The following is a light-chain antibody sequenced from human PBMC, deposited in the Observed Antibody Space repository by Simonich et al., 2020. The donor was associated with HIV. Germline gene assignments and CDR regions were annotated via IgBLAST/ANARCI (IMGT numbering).Light chain of an antibody. CDR1: SSDAGSYNL. Sequence: QSALTQPASVSGSPGQSITISCTGISSDAGSYNLVSWYHLHPGNAPQLSIYEGSKRPSGVSNRFSGSKSGNTASLTVSGLQAEDEADYYCCSSATSRTLFGGGTELTVL. V-gene: IGLV2-23*01. CDR2: EGS. J-gene: IGLJ2*01. CDR3: CSSATSRTL.